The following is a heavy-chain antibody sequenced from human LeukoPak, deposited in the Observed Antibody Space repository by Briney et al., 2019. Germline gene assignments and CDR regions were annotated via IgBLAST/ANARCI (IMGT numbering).Heavy chain of an antibody. D-gene: IGHD2-21*02. CDR1: GYTFSDNY. V-gene: IGHV1-2*02. Sequence: PPVKVSCKASGYTFSDNYIHWVRQAPGQGLEWMGWINPHSGGTNYGENFQGRVTLTRDTSISTAYMDLSSLISDDTAVYYCAREFMRVTAFDIWGQGTMVTVSS. CDR3: AREFMRVTAFDI. CDR2: INPHSGGT. J-gene: IGHJ3*02.